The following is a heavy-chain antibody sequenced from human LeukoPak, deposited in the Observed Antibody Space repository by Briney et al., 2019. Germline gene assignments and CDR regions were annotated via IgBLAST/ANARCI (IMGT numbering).Heavy chain of an antibody. CDR3: ARDMVDIVVVPLYGMDV. V-gene: IGHV3-21*01. CDR1: GVTFSSYS. J-gene: IGHJ6*02. CDR2: ISSSSSYI. D-gene: IGHD2-2*01. Sequence: GGSLRLSCAASGVTFSSYSMNWVRQAPGKGLEWVSSISSSSSYIYYADSVKGRFTISRDNAKNSLYLQMNSLRAEDTAVYYCARDMVDIVVVPLYGMDVWGQGTTVTVSS.